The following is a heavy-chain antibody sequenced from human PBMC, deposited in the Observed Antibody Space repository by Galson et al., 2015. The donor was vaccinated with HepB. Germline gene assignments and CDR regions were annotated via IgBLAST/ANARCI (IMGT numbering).Heavy chain of an antibody. D-gene: IGHD6-13*01. CDR3: LRLGELSGYSSS. Sequence: SLRLSCAASGFTFSGSAIHWVRQASGKGPEWVARIRSKASDYSTAYAASLKGRFTISRDDSKNTAYLHMNSLKTEDTAVYYCLRLGELSGYSSSWGQGTLVTVSS. J-gene: IGHJ4*02. V-gene: IGHV3-73*01. CDR2: IRSKASDYST. CDR1: GFTFSGSA.